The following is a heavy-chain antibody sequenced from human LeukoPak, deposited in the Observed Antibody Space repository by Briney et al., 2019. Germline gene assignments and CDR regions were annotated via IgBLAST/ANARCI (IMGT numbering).Heavy chain of an antibody. CDR1: GYTFTSYG. CDR2: ISAYNGNT. CDR3: ARDSEDSSGSCFYYYYYMDV. J-gene: IGHJ6*03. D-gene: IGHD2-15*01. Sequence: EASVKVSCKASGYTFTSYGISWVRQAPGQGLEWMGWISAYNGNTNYAQKLQGRVTMTTDTSTSTAYMELRSLRSDDTAVYYCARDSEDSSGSCFYYYYYMDVWGKGTTVTVSS. V-gene: IGHV1-18*01.